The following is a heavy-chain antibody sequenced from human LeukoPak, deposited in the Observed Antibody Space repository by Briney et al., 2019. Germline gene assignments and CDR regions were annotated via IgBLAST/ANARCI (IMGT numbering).Heavy chain of an antibody. CDR3: AREEHRLAEAGTSAFDL. D-gene: IGHD6-13*01. CDR1: GFTFSSYA. V-gene: IGHV3-74*01. Sequence: PGGSLRLSCAASGFTFSSYAMHWVRQAPGKGLAWVSHINRDGGLTNYADSVKGRFTISRDNARNTVYLQMSSLRVEDTAIYFCAREEHRLAEAGTSAFDLGGQGTLVTVSP. J-gene: IGHJ3*01. CDR2: INRDGGLT.